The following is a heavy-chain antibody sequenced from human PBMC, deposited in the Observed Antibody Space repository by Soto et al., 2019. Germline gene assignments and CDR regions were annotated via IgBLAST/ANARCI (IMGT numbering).Heavy chain of an antibody. CDR2: INPSAGTT. CDR3: ARQYCSGGSCYSSWFDS. J-gene: IGHJ5*01. V-gene: IGHV1-46*03. CDR1: GYTFTSYY. Sequence: QVQLVQSGAEVKKPGASVKVSCKASGYTFTSYYMHWVRQAPGQGLEWMGVINPSAGTTTFAQKCQGRVTMTRDTSTSTVFIDLNSLRSEDTAVYYCARQYCSGGSCYSSWFDSWGQGTLVTVSS. D-gene: IGHD2-15*01.